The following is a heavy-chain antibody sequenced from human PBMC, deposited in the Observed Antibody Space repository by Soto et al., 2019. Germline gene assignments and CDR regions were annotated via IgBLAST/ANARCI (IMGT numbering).Heavy chain of an antibody. V-gene: IGHV4-39*01. J-gene: IGHJ4*02. CDR2: IYYSGST. Sequence: PSETLSLTCTVSGGSISSINDYWGWIRQPPGKGLEWIGSIYYSGSTNYNPSLKSRVTISVDTSKNQFSLKLNSMTAAETAVYYCARHNYGSGSTYFDYWGQGTLVTVSS. D-gene: IGHD3-10*01. CDR1: GGSISSINDY. CDR3: ARHNYGSGSTYFDY.